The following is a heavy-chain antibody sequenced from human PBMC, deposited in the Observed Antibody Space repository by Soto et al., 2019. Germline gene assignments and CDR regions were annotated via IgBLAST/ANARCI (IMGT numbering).Heavy chain of an antibody. J-gene: IGHJ4*02. CDR1: GGSFLGYY. V-gene: IGHV4-34*01. CDR2: INHSGST. Sequence: SETLSLTCYVYGGSFLGYYWRWIRHPPGKGLEWIGEINHSGSTNYNPSLKSRVTISVDTSKNQFSLKLSSVTAADTAVYYCARAGCSGGSCYTYYFDYWGQGTLVTVSS. CDR3: ARAGCSGGSCYTYYFDY. D-gene: IGHD2-15*01.